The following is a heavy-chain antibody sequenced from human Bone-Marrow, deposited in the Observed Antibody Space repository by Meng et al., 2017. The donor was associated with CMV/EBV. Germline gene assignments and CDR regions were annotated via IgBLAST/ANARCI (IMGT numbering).Heavy chain of an antibody. CDR1: GFTFSSYS. CDR3: ARDLESYSSGGNY. Sequence: EVQLVESGGXLVKPGGXLRLSCAASGFTFSSYSMNWVRQAPGKGPEWVSSISSSSSYIYYADSVKGRFTISRDNAKNSLYLQMNSLRAEDTAVYYCARDLESYSSGGNYWGQGTLVTVSS. D-gene: IGHD6-19*01. CDR2: ISSSSSYI. J-gene: IGHJ4*02. V-gene: IGHV3-21*01.